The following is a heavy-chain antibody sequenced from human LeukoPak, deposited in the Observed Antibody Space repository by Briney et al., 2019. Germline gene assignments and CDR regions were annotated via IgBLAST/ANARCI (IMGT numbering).Heavy chain of an antibody. Sequence: GGSLRLSCAASGFTFSSYAMSWVRQAPGKGLEWVSAISGSGGSTYYADSVKGRFTISRDNSKNTLYLQMNSLRAEDTAVYYCAKVYDSSGYYKSHFDYWGQGTLVTVSS. CDR3: AKVYDSSGYYKSHFDY. D-gene: IGHD3-22*01. CDR1: GFTFSSYA. J-gene: IGHJ4*02. CDR2: ISGSGGST. V-gene: IGHV3-23*01.